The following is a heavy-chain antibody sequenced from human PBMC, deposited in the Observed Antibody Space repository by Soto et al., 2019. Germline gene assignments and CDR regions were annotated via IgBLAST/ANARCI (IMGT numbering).Heavy chain of an antibody. J-gene: IGHJ4*02. CDR3: ARGSTDADPERRLFAF. D-gene: IGHD2-2*01. Sequence: VGSLRLSCAASGFTFSSSAMCWVRQAPGEGLQWVSTITDTGGDAKYADSVRGRFVISRDNSKKTLYLQMTSLTAEDSAMYFCARGSTDADPERRLFAFWARGTLVTVS. CDR1: GFTFSSSA. V-gene: IGHV3-23*01. CDR2: ITDTGGDA.